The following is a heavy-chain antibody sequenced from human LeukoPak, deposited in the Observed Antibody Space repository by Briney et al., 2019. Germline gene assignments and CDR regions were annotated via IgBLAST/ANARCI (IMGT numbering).Heavy chain of an antibody. D-gene: IGHD6-13*01. J-gene: IGHJ6*02. CDR1: GGSLSSSNYY. CDR2: INHSGST. Sequence: SETLSLTCAVSGGSLSSSNYYWSWIRQPPGKGLEWIGEINHSGSTNYNPSLKSRVTISVDTSKNQFSLKLSSVTAADTAVYYCARPYSSSWYGHYYYGMDVWGQGTTVTVSS. V-gene: IGHV4-34*01. CDR3: ARPYSSSWYGHYYYGMDV.